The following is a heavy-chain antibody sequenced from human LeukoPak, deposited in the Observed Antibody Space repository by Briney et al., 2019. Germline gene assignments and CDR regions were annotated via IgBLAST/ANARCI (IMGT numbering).Heavy chain of an antibody. J-gene: IGHJ3*02. CDR1: GGSISSSNW. CDR2: IYHSGST. Sequence: SETLSLTCAVSGGSISSSNWWSWVRQPPGKGLEWIGEIYHSGSTNYNPSLKSRVTISVDKSKNQFSLKLSSVTAADTAAYYCASRPYSGGYYTDAFDIWGQGTMVTVSS. D-gene: IGHD3-22*01. CDR3: ASRPYSGGYYTDAFDI. V-gene: IGHV4-4*02.